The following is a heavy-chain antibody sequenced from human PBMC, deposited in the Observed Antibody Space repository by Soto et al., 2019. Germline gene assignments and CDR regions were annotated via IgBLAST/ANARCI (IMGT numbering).Heavy chain of an antibody. V-gene: IGHV1-18*01. CDR2: ISAYNGNT. Sequence: GASVKVSCKASGYTFTSYGISWVRQAPGQGLEWMGWISAYNGNTNYAQKLQGRVTMTTDTSTSTAYMELRSLRSDDTAVYYCAKDPGQPNEGTIFGGVRFPYYYYYGMHVWGQATTVTVSS. J-gene: IGHJ6*02. D-gene: IGHD3-3*01. CDR3: AKDPGQPNEGTIFGGVRFPYYYYYGMHV. CDR1: GYTFTSYG.